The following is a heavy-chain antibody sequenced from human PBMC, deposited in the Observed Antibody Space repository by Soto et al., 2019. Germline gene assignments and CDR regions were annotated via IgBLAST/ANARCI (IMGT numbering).Heavy chain of an antibody. V-gene: IGHV4-34*01. CDR3: ARGPTRPFWSGYYVLSYYYYGMDV. Sequence: PSETLSLTCAVYGGSFSGYYWSWIRQPPGKGLESIGEINHSGSTNYNPSLKSRVTISVDTSKNQFSLKLSSVTAADTAVYYCARGPTRPFWSGYYVLSYYYYGMDVWGKGTTVTVSS. CDR2: INHSGST. CDR1: GGSFSGYY. D-gene: IGHD3-3*01. J-gene: IGHJ6*04.